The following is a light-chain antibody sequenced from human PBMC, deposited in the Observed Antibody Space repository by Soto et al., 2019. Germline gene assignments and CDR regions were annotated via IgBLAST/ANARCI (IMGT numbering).Light chain of an antibody. CDR2: EDN. J-gene: IGLJ2*01. V-gene: IGLV6-57*04. Sequence: NFMLTQPHSVSESPGKTVTISCTRSSGSIASNYVQWYQQRPGSAPTTVISEDNQRPSGVPDWFSGSIDTSSNSASLTISGLKTEDEADYYCQSYDSSTVVFGGGTKLTVL. CDR3: QSYDSSTVV. CDR1: SGSIASNY.